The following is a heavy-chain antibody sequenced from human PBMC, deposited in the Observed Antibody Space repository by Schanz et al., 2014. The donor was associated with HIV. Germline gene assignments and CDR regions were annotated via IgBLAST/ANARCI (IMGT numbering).Heavy chain of an antibody. CDR1: GVSLNGSY. V-gene: IGHV4-34*01. CDR2: INHSGST. J-gene: IGHJ4*02. CDR3: ARTPYYFDY. Sequence: QVQLQQWGAGLLKPSETLSLTCAVYGVSLNGSYWTWIRQPPGKGLEWIGEINHSGSTNYNPSLKSRVTISVDTSKNQFSLRLNSVTAADTAVYYCARTPYYFDYWGQGTLVTVSS.